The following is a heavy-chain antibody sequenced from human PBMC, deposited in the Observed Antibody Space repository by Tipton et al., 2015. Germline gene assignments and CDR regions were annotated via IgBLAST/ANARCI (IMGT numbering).Heavy chain of an antibody. CDR1: GGSISSTNW. D-gene: IGHD3/OR15-3a*01. V-gene: IGHV4-4*02. Sequence: SLRLSCAVSGGSISSTNWWTWVRQPPGKGLEWIGEISQSGNTNYTPSLKSRVTISVDTPKNHFSVKLNSVTAADTAVYYWARGDWIIWGQGPLVPVSS. CDR2: ISQSGNT. J-gene: IGHJ4*02. CDR3: ARGDWII.